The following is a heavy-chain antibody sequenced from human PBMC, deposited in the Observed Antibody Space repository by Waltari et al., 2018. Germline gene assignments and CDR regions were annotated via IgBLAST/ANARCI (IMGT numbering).Heavy chain of an antibody. J-gene: IGHJ4*02. CDR2: VDPEDGET. D-gene: IGHD2-2*03. CDR3: ATVWIRRLDY. CDR1: ELS. V-gene: IGHV1-24*01. Sequence: ELSMHWVRQAPGKGLEWMGGVDPEDGETIYAQKFQGRVTMTEDTSTDTAYMELSSLRSEDTAVYYCATVWIRRLDYWGQGTLVTVSS.